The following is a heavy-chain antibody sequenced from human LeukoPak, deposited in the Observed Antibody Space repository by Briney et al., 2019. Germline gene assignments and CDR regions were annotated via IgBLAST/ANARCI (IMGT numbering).Heavy chain of an antibody. J-gene: IGHJ3*02. CDR2: IIPIFGTA. CDR1: GGTFSSYA. Sequence: SVKVSCKASGGTFSSYAISWVRQAPGQGLEWMGGIIPIFGTANYAQKFQGRVTITTDESTSTAYMELSSLRSEDTAVYYCASTPYDFWSGTNAFDIWGQGTMVTVSS. CDR3: ASTPYDFWSGTNAFDI. V-gene: IGHV1-69*05. D-gene: IGHD3-3*01.